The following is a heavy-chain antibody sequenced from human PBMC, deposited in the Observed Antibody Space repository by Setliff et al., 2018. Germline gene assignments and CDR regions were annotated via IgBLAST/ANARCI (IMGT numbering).Heavy chain of an antibody. CDR1: GGSISSGNYY. Sequence: SETLSLTCTVSGGSISSGNYYWSWVRQSADRGLEWIGQIFSKGSTNTNPSLMSRVTISLDASKNQFSLRLASVTAADTAIYYCARFIAVSGLDYWGQGARVTVS. V-gene: IGHV4-61*09. CDR2: IFSKGST. J-gene: IGHJ4*02. D-gene: IGHD2-15*01. CDR3: ARFIAVSGLDY.